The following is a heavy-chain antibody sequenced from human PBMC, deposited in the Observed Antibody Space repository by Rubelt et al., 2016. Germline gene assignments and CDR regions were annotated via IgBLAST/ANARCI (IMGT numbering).Heavy chain of an antibody. Sequence: GLVQPGGSLRLSCAASGFTFSSYSMSWVRQAPGKGLEWIGSIYYSGSTYYNPSLKSRVTISVDTSKNQFSLRLSSLTAADTAVYYCARNQLLPYDVFNLWGQGTTVTVSS. CDR1: GFTFSSYS. J-gene: IGHJ3*01. CDR3: ARNQLLPYDVFNL. CDR2: IYYSGST. V-gene: IGHV4-39*07.